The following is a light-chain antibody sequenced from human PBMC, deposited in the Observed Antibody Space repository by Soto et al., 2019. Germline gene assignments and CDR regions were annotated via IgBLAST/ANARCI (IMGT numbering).Light chain of an antibody. Sequence: NIQMTRSSSAMSASVGDRVTITCRARQGISNYLAWFQQKPGKVPKHLIYAASSLQSGVPSRFSGSGSGTEFTLTISSLQPEDFATYYCLQHNSYPRTFGPGTKVDIK. V-gene: IGKV1D-17*01. CDR1: QGISNY. CDR3: LQHNSYPRT. CDR2: AAS. J-gene: IGKJ3*01.